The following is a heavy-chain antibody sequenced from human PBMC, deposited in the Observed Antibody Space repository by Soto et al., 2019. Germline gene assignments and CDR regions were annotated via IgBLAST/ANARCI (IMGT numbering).Heavy chain of an antibody. V-gene: IGHV1-18*01. J-gene: IGHJ4*02. CDR1: GYTFTSYG. CDR3: ARDSIGRANFDY. CDR2: TSAYMVT. D-gene: IGHD3-3*02. Sequence: QVQLVQSGGEVKKPGASVKVSCTASGYTFTSYGISGVRQAPGQGLEWMGWTSAYMVTNYAQKFQGRVTMTTDTSTITAYMELRSLRSDDTAVYYCARDSIGRANFDYWGQGTLVTVSS.